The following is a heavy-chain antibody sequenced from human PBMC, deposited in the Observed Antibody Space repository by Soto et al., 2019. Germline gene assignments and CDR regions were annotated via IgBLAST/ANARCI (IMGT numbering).Heavy chain of an antibody. J-gene: IGHJ4*02. CDR3: ATDSPATTGWYCDY. CDR1: GFTFSNYA. V-gene: IGHV3-30-3*01. Sequence: QVQLVESGGGVVQPGKSLRLSCAASGFTFSNYAVHWVRQAPGKGLEWVAIISYDGSNKYYADSVKGRFTISRDNSKNTLYRQMSSLRADDTAGYYCATDSPATTGWYCDYWGQGTLVTVSS. D-gene: IGHD6-19*01. CDR2: ISYDGSNK.